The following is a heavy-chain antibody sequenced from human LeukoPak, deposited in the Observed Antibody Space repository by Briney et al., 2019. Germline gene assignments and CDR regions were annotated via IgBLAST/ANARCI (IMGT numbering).Heavy chain of an antibody. V-gene: IGHV4-34*01. D-gene: IGHD7-27*01. J-gene: IGHJ4*02. CDR3: ARHSPPLTGHYYFDY. CDR2: INHSGST. Sequence: SETLSLTCAVYGGSFSGYYWSWIRQPPGKGLEWIGEINHSGSTNYNPSLKSRVTISVDTSKNQFSLKLSSVTAADTAVYYCARHSPPLTGHYYFDYWGQGTLVTVSS. CDR1: GGSFSGYY.